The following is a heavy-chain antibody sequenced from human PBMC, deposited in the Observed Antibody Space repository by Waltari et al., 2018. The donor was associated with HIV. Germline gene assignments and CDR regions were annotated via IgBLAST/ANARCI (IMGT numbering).Heavy chain of an antibody. CDR2: IRYDGSKK. CDR3: ATNIVVAATGTFDY. V-gene: IGHV3-30*02. D-gene: IGHD2-15*01. CDR1: GFTFSSYG. Sequence: QVQLVESGGGVVQPGGSLRLSCAASGFTFSSYGMPWVRQAPGKGLGWVTFIRYDGSKKHYADSVKGRFTISRDNSDNTLYLEMNSLRTEDTAVYYCATNIVVAATGTFDYWGQGTRVIVTA. J-gene: IGHJ4*02.